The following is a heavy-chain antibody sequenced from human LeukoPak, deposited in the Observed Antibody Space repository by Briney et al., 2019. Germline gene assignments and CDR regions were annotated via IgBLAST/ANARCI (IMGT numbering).Heavy chain of an antibody. J-gene: IGHJ6*03. CDR1: GGSFSNNYN. CDR2: LYYNGNT. Sequence: PSETLSLTCTVSGGSFSNNYNWDWIRQPPGKGQEWIGSLYYNGNTYYNPSLKSRLTISVDTSKSHFSLQLRSVTAEDTAVYFCTRSSDFGGYYFYYYMDVWGKGTTVSVSS. V-gene: IGHV4-39*02. D-gene: IGHD4-23*01. CDR3: TRSSDFGGYYFYYYMDV.